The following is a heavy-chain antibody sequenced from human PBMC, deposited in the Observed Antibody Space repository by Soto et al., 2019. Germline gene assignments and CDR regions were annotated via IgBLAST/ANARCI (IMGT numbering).Heavy chain of an antibody. D-gene: IGHD4-17*01. CDR3: ARQKEVYGDYYYYYGMDV. V-gene: IGHV5-10-1*01. J-gene: IGHJ6*01. CDR2: IDPSDSYT. Sequence: PGESLKISCKGSGYSFTSYWISWVRQMPGKGLEWMGRIDPSDSYTNYSPSFQGHVTISADKSISTAYLQWSSLKASDTAMYYCARQKEVYGDYYYYYGMDVWGKGPRSPSPQ. CDR1: GYSFTSYW.